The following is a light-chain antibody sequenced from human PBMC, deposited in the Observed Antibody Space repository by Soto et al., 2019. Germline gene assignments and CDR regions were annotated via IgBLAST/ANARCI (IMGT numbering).Light chain of an antibody. CDR1: QSVSSY. Sequence: EIVLTQSPATLSLSPGERATLSCRASQSVSSYLAWYQQKHGQAPRLLIYDASNRATGIPARFSGSGSGTDFTITISSLEPEDFAVYYCQQRGTFGQGTKLEIK. CDR2: DAS. V-gene: IGKV3-11*01. CDR3: QQRGT. J-gene: IGKJ2*01.